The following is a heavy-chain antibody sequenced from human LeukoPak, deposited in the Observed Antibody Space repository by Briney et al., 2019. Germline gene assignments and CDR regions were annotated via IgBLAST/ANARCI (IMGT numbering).Heavy chain of an antibody. CDR1: GFTLSTYW. CDR2: IYAGGDT. J-gene: IGHJ4*02. CDR3: ARDPGDNNY. D-gene: IGHD7-27*01. V-gene: IGHV3-53*01. Sequence: GGSLRLSCAASGFTLSTYWMNWVRQAPGKGLEWVSVIYAGGDTYYGDSVKGRFTISRDTSRNTLSLQMNSLRVEDTAVYHCARDPGDNNYWGQGTLVTVSS.